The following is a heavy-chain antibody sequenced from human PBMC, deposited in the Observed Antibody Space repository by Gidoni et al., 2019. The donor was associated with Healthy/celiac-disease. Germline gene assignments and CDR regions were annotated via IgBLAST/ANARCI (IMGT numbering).Heavy chain of an antibody. CDR2: INPNSGGK. CDR1: GYTFTGYY. CDR3: ARDPAAAGIGPPPTAIFY. Sequence: QVQLVQSGAEVKKPGASVKVSCTASGYTFTGYYLHWVRQAPGQGLEWMGWINPNSGGKNNEQKFQGRVTMTRDTSISTTYMELSRLRSDDTAVYYCARDPAAAGIGPPPTAIFYWGQGTLVTVSS. V-gene: IGHV1-2*02. D-gene: IGHD6-13*01. J-gene: IGHJ4*02.